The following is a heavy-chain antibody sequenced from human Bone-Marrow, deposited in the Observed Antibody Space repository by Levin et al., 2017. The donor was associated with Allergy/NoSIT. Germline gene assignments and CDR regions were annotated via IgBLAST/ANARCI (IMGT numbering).Heavy chain of an antibody. CDR2: IKSKSDGGTT. V-gene: IGHV3-15*01. D-gene: IGHD3-9*01. CDR3: TAEPDNEILTGYSHDGFDI. CDR1: EFIFNDAW. Sequence: GGSLRLSCAASEFIFNDAWMSWVRQAPGKGLEWVGRIKSKSDGGTTDFAAPVKGRFTISTEDSKNTVYLQMNSPKTEATGVYYCTAEPDNEILTGYSHDGFDIWGQGTMVIVSA. J-gene: IGHJ3*02.